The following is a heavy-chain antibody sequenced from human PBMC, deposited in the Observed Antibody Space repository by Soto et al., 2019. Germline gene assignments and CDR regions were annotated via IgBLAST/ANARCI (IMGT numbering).Heavy chain of an antibody. V-gene: IGHV3-53*01. CDR1: GFTVSSNY. CDR2: IYSGGST. Sequence: VQLVESGGGLIQPGGSLRLSCAASGFTVSSNYMSWVRQAPGKGLEWVSVIYSGGSTYYSAIVKGRFNISRDNDKNTLYLEVTSLRSEDKAGYYCAKDPDYWGQGTLVTVSS. J-gene: IGHJ4*02. CDR3: AKDPDY.